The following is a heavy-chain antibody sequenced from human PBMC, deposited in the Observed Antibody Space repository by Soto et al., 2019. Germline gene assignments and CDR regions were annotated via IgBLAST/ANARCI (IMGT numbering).Heavy chain of an antibody. D-gene: IGHD3-3*01. J-gene: IGHJ6*02. CDR3: ARVRFWSGYVYYYYYGMDV. V-gene: IGHV1-2*02. Sequence: ASVKVSCKASGYIFVDSYIHWVRQAPGQGLEWLGWINPKTGVTFFEQTFQDRLNMTSDTSLSTAYMELSSLRSEDTAVYYCARVRFWSGYVYYYYYGMDVWGQGTTVTV. CDR2: INPKTGVT. CDR1: GYIFVDSY.